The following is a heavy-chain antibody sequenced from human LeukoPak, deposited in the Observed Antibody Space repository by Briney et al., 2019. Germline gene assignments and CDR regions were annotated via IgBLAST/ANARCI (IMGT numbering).Heavy chain of an antibody. CDR2: IYYTGGT. Sequence: SETLSLTCTVSGDSIGSNYWTWIRQPPGKGLEYIGYIYYTGGTNYNPSLKSRVTISVDTSKNQFSLKLTSVTAADTAVYFCAKYGNSGWVIDNWGQGTLVTVSS. V-gene: IGHV4-59*08. J-gene: IGHJ4*02. D-gene: IGHD6-19*01. CDR3: AKYGNSGWVIDN. CDR1: GDSIGSNY.